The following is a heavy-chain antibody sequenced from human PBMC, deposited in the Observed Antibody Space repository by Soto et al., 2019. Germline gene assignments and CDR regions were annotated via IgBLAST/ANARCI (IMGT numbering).Heavy chain of an antibody. CDR3: ARHVRGATWAYFDF. D-gene: IGHD1-26*01. V-gene: IGHV4-39*01. CDR1: GGSIGTSFYY. J-gene: IGHJ4*02. Sequence: SETLSLTCTVSGGSIGTSFYYWAWIRQPPGMGLEWVATIYYSGSTNYNPALQSRVTISIDTSKNQFSLNLSSVTAADTAVYYFARHVRGATWAYFDFWGQGTLVTVSS. CDR2: IYYSGST.